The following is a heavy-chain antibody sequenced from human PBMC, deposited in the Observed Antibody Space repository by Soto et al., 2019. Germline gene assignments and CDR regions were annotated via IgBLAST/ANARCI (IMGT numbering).Heavy chain of an antibody. CDR2: IYYSGST. CDR1: GGSISSSSYY. Sequence: KASETLSLTCTVSGGSISSSSYYWGWIRQPPGKGLEWIGSIYYSGSTYYNPSLKSRVTISVDTSKNQFSLKLSSVTAADTAVYYCARHYSAGSPAEYCDYWGQGTLVTVS. CDR3: ARHYSAGSPAEYCDY. J-gene: IGHJ4*02. D-gene: IGHD3-10*01. V-gene: IGHV4-39*01.